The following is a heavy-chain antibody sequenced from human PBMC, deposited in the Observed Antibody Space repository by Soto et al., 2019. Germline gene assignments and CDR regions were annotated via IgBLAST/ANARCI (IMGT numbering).Heavy chain of an antibody. CDR2: TYYRSRWYN. D-gene: IGHD3-9*01. J-gene: IGHJ4*02. V-gene: IGHV6-1*01. CDR3: ARRFFDLGSAFDF. Sequence: SQTLSLTCAISGDTVSNKNTAWNWIRQSPSGGLEWLGRTYYRSRWYNDYATSMKSRITISPDTSKNQFSLHLNSVTPEDTAVYFCARRFFDLGSAFDFWGQGTSVTVSS. CDR1: GDTVSNKNTA.